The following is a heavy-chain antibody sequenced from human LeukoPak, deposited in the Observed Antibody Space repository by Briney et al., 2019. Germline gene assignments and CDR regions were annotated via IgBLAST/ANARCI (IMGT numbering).Heavy chain of an antibody. CDR2: INPSGGST. CDR1: GYTFTSYY. Sequence: ASVKVSCKASGYTFTSYYMHWVRQAPGQGLEWMGIINPSGGSTSYAQKFQGRVTMARDTSTSTVYMELSSLRSEDTAVYYCARSPEGEAFDYWGQGTLVTVSS. J-gene: IGHJ4*02. V-gene: IGHV1-46*01. CDR3: ARSPEGEAFDY.